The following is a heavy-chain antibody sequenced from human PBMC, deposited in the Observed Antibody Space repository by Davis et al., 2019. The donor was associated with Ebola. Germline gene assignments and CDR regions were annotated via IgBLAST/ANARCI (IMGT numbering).Heavy chain of an antibody. CDR3: ARDLTMIVVEPHFDY. CDR2: ISSSSSYI. V-gene: IGHV3-21*01. CDR1: GFTFSSYS. Sequence: PGGSLRLSCAASGFTFSSYSMNWVRQAPGKGLEWVSSISSSSSYIYYADSVKGRFTISRDNAKNSLYLQMNSLRAEDTAVYYCARDLTMIVVEPHFDYWGQGTLVTVSS. D-gene: IGHD3-22*01. J-gene: IGHJ4*02.